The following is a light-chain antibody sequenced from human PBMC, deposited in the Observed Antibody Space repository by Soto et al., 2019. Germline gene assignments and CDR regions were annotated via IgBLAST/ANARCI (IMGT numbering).Light chain of an antibody. V-gene: IGKV2-28*01. Sequence: DIVMTQSPLSLPVTPGEPASISCRSSQSLLHSNGYNYLDWYLQKPGQSPHLLIYLVSNRASGVPDRCSGSGSGTDFTLKISRVEAEDVGVYYCMQALQTPVTFGQGTRLEIK. CDR3: MQALQTPVT. CDR2: LVS. J-gene: IGKJ5*01. CDR1: QSLLHSNGYNY.